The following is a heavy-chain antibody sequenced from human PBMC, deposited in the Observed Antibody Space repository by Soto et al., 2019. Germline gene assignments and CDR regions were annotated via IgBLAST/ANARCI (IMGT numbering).Heavy chain of an antibody. Sequence: KVSCKASGYTFTSYAMHWVRQAPGQRLEWMGWINAGNGNTKYSQKFQGRVTITRDTSASTAYMELSSLRSEDTAVYYCARDLRRITGNPYYYYGMDVWGQGTTVTVSS. CDR2: INAGNGNT. CDR1: GYTFTSYA. V-gene: IGHV1-3*01. D-gene: IGHD1-20*01. J-gene: IGHJ6*02. CDR3: ARDLRRITGNPYYYYGMDV.